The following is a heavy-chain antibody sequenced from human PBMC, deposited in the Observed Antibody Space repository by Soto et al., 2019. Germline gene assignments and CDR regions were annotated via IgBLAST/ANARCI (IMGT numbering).Heavy chain of an antibody. D-gene: IGHD2-2*01. J-gene: IGHJ4*02. Sequence: QVQLQESGRGLVKPSETLSLTCSVSGVTTSNHYWTWIRKPPGQGPEWIGCIYYRGTTNYNASFNSRVTISVDTSKNQFSLKLTSVTTADTAVYYCSRGGGSPYHDHEFDYWGQGILVIVSS. CDR1: GVTTSNHY. CDR3: SRGGGSPYHDHEFDY. CDR2: IYYRGTT. V-gene: IGHV4-59*11.